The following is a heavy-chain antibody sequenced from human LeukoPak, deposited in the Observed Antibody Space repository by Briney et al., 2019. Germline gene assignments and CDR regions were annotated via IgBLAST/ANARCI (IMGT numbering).Heavy chain of an antibody. CDR1: GFTVSSSY. V-gene: IGHV3-7*04. CDR2: IKEDGSEK. CDR3: ARDSQHLNFDH. J-gene: IGHJ4*02. D-gene: IGHD3-3*02. Sequence: GGSLRLSCAASGFTVSSSYMNWVRQAPGKGLEWVANIKEDGSEKYYVDSVKGRFTISRDNAKNSLYLQMDSLRAEDTAVYYCARDSQHLNFDHWGQGTLVTVSS.